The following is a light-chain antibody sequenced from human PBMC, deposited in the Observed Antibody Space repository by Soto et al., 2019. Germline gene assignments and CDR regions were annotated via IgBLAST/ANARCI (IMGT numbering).Light chain of an antibody. CDR2: DVS. J-gene: IGLJ1*01. CDR1: SSDVGGYNY. V-gene: IGLV2-11*01. Sequence: QSALTQPRSVSGSPGQSVTISCTGTSSDVGGYNYVSWYQQHPGKAPKLMIYDVSKRPSGVPDRFSGSKSGNTASLTISGLQAEDEGDYYCCSYAGSYTYVFGIGTKVTVL. CDR3: CSYAGSYTYV.